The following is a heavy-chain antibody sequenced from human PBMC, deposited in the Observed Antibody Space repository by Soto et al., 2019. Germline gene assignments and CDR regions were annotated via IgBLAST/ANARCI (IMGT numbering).Heavy chain of an antibody. CDR3: AKDLNDSSGWYSPGDDYYYYGMGV. CDR2: ISYDGSNK. V-gene: IGHV3-30*18. J-gene: IGHJ6*02. D-gene: IGHD6-19*01. Sequence: GGSLRLSCAASGFTFSSYGMHWVRQAPGKGLEWVAVISYDGSNKYYADSVKGRFTISRDNSKNTLYLQMISLRAEDTAVYYCAKDLNDSSGWYSPGDDYYYYGMGVWGQGTTVTVS. CDR1: GFTFSSYG.